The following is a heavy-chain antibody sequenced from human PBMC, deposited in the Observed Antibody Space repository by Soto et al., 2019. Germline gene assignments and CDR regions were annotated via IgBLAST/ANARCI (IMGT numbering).Heavy chain of an antibody. J-gene: IGHJ4*02. CDR3: ARSVEGHFDY. V-gene: IGHV3-48*01. CDR1: GFRFNIYS. CDR2: ITSDTNTI. Sequence: GGSLRLSCAASGFRFNIYSMNWVRQAPGKGLEWSAYITSDTNTIKYADSVKGRFTISRDNAKNSLYLQMNSLRAEDTAVYYCARSVEGHFDYWGQGILVTVSS.